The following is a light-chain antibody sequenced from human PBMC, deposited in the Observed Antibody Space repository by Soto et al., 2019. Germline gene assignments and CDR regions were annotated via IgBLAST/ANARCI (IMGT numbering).Light chain of an antibody. CDR3: QQYASSVT. CDR2: GAS. V-gene: IGKV3-20*01. J-gene: IGKJ1*01. Sequence: ILLTQSPGSLSLSPGDRATLSCRASQSFSSTFFAWYQQKPGQAPRLLIYGASSRATGIPDRFSGSGSGTDFTLTISRLEPEDFAVYSCQQYASSVTFGQGTKVEIK. CDR1: QSFSSTF.